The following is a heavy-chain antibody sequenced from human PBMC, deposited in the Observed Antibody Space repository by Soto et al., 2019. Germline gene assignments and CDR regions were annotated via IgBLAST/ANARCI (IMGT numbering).Heavy chain of an antibody. CDR1: GGSISSGDYY. CDR3: ARSYYYVSSGLGY. Sequence: SETLSLTCTVSGGSISSGDYYWSWIRQPPGKGLEWIGYIYYSGSTYYNPSLKSRVTISVDTSKNQFSLKLSPVTAADTAVYYCARSYYYVSSGLGYWGQGTLVTVSS. CDR2: IYYSGST. J-gene: IGHJ4*02. D-gene: IGHD3-22*01. V-gene: IGHV4-30-4*01.